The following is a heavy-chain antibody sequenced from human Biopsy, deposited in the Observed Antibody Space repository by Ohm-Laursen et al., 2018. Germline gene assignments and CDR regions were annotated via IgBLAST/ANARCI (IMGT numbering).Heavy chain of an antibody. CDR3: ARLTRRGNIIFFDY. V-gene: IGHV4-59*08. CDR1: GDSASNNF. J-gene: IGHJ4*02. Sequence: SQTLSLTCTVSGDSASNNFWTWIRQPPGKTLEWIAYKFYRGTTTYNPSLKGRVIVSVDPPKSQISLKLPSVTASDTAIYYCARLTRRGNIIFFDYWGQGTLVAVSS. CDR2: KFYRGTT. D-gene: IGHD1-26*01.